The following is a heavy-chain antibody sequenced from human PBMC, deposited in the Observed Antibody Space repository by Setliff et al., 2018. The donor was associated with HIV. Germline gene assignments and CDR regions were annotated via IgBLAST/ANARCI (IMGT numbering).Heavy chain of an antibody. CDR1: GYIFTSYY. CDR3: ARDPAVFGLYYYYYMDV. CDR2: INPSGGST. D-gene: IGHD3-16*01. V-gene: IGHV1-46*03. J-gene: IGHJ6*03. Sequence: GASVKVSCKASGYIFTSYYMPWVRQAPGQGLEWMGIINPSGGSTRNGQKFQGRVNITRDTSTSTFYMELSSLRSEDTAVYYCARDPAVFGLYYYYYMDVWGKGTTVTVSS.